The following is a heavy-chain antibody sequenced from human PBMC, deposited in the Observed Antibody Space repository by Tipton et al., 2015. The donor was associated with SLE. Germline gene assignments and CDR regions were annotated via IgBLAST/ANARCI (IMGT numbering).Heavy chain of an antibody. Sequence: TLSLTCTVSGGSIGRGGYFWSWIRQHPGKGLEWIGSIFYSGSTTYNPSLKSRVTMSVDTPKNQFSLKLTSVTAADTAVYYCARIAVDATMAQRVDYGMDGWGQGTTVVVAS. CDR1: GGSIGRGGYF. CDR3: ARIAVDATMAQRVDYGMDG. D-gene: IGHD5-18*01. V-gene: IGHV4-61*08. J-gene: IGHJ6*01. CDR2: IFYSGST.